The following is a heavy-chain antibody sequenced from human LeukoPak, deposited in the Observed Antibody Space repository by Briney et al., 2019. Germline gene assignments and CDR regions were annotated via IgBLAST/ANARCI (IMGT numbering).Heavy chain of an antibody. CDR3: AREWAVADVDNY. V-gene: IGHV3-74*01. CDR2: INSDESSR. J-gene: IGHJ4*02. D-gene: IGHD6-19*01. CDR1: GFSFSSYW. Sequence: GGSLRLSCAPSGFSFSSYWMHWVRQPPGKGLVWVAHINSDESSRYYADSVNGRFTISRDNAKNTLYLQMNSRRAEDTAIYFCAREWAVADVDNYWGEGGLVTVSS.